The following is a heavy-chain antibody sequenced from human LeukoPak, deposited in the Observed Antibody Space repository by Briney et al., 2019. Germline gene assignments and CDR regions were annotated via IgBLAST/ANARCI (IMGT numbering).Heavy chain of an antibody. J-gene: IGHJ4*02. D-gene: IGHD2-21*01. CDR3: ARDPTRDDC. CDR1: GFTFRSYW. Sequence: GGSLRLSCAASGFTFRSYWMHWVRQAPGKGLEWVSRVIRDGSFTNYADSVKGRFTISRDNAKNSLYLQMNSLRAEDTAVYYCARDPTRDDCWGQGTPVTVSS. CDR2: VIRDGSFT. V-gene: IGHV3-74*01.